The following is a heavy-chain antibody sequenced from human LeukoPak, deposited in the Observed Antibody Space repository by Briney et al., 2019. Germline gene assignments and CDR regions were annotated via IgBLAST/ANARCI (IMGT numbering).Heavy chain of an antibody. CDR3: ARGLHYYYYGMDV. D-gene: IGHD3-10*01. V-gene: IGHV3-30*19. J-gene: IGHJ6*02. CDR1: GFTFSNYG. Sequence: PGRSLRLSCAASGFTFSNYGIHWVRQAPGKGLEWVAVISYDGSNKYYADSVKGRFTISRDNSKNTLYLQMNSLRAEDTAVYYCARGLHYYYYGMDVWGQGTTVTVSS. CDR2: ISYDGSNK.